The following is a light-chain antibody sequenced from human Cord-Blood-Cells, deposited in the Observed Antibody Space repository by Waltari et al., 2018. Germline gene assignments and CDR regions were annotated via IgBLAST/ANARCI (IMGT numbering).Light chain of an antibody. CDR1: SSAVGGYNY. V-gene: IGLV2-14*01. J-gene: IGLJ2*01. Sequence: QSALTQPASVSGSPGQSITISCTGTSSAVGGYNYVSWYQQHPGKAPKHMIYDVSNRPSGVSNRFSGSKSGNTASLTISGLQAEDEADYYCSSDTSSSTVVFGGGTKLTVL. CDR3: SSDTSSSTVV. CDR2: DVS.